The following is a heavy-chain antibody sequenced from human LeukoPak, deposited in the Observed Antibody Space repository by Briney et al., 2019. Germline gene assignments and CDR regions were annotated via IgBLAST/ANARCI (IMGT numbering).Heavy chain of an antibody. Sequence: GGSLRLSCAASGFTFSSYAMSWVRQAPGKGLEWVSAISGSGGSTYYADSVKGRFTISRDNSKNTLYLQMNSLRAEDTAVYYCAKVPFYLVGATPVLFDYWRQAALVTVSS. J-gene: IGHJ4*02. V-gene: IGHV3-23*01. CDR3: AKVPFYLVGATPVLFDY. CDR2: ISGSGGST. D-gene: IGHD1-26*01. CDR1: GFTFSSYA.